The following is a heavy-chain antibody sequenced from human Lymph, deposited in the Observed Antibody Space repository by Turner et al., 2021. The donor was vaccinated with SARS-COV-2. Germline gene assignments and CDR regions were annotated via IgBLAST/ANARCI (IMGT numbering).Heavy chain of an antibody. J-gene: IGHJ4*02. D-gene: IGHD3-22*01. V-gene: IGHV3-23*01. CDR3: AKNEMAMIGVVITLFDY. Sequence: EVQLLETGGGLVQPGGSLRLSCAASGFTFSSYAMSWVRQAPGKGLEWVSGISGSGYSTYDADSVKGRFTISRDNSKNTQDLQMNSLRVEDTAVYYCAKNEMAMIGVVITLFDYWGQGTLVTVSS. CDR2: ISGSGYST. CDR1: GFTFSSYA.